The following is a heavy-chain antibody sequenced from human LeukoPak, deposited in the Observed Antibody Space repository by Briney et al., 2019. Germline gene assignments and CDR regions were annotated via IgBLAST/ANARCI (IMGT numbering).Heavy chain of an antibody. D-gene: IGHD3-16*02. J-gene: IGHJ4*02. CDR3: ARELGGDYVWGSYRSLDY. V-gene: IGHV3-21*01. Sequence: GGSLRLSCAASGFTFSSYSMNWVRQAPGKGLGWVSSISSSSSYIYYADSVKGRFTISRDNAKNSLYLQMNSLRAEDTAVYYCARELGGDYVWGSYRSLDYWGQGTLVTVSS. CDR1: GFTFSSYS. CDR2: ISSSSSYI.